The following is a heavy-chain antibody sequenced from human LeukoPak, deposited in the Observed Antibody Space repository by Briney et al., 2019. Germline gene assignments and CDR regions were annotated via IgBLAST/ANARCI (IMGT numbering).Heavy chain of an antibody. Sequence: SETLSLTCTVSGGSISSSSYYWSWIRQPPGKGLEWIGYIYYSGSTNYNPSLKSRVTISVDTSKNQFSLKLSSVTAADTAVYYCARDRPLGYCSSTRCALGAFDIWGQGTMVTVSS. D-gene: IGHD2-2*03. CDR1: GGSISSSSYY. V-gene: IGHV4-61*01. CDR2: IYYSGST. J-gene: IGHJ3*02. CDR3: ARDRPLGYCSSTRCALGAFDI.